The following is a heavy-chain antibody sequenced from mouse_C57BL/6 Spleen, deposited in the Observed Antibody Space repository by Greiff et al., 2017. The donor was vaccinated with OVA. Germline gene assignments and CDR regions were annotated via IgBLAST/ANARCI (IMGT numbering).Heavy chain of an antibody. V-gene: IGHV5-9*01. CDR1: GFTFSSYT. Sequence: EVKLMEPGGGLVKPGGSLKLSCAASGFTFSSYTMSWVRQTPEKRLEWVATISGGGGNTYYPDSVKGRFTISMDNAKSTLYLQMSSLKSEDTALYYCARHADGYYPYAMCYWGQGPSVTVSS. J-gene: IGHJ4*01. D-gene: IGHD2-3*01. CDR3: ARHADGYYPYAMCY. CDR2: ISGGGGNT.